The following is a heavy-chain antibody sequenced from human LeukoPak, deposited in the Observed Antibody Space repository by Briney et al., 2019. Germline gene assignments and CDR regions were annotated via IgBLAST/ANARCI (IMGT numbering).Heavy chain of an antibody. Sequence: PSETLSLTCAVYGGSFSGYYWSWIRQPPGKGLEWIGEINHSGSTNYNPSLKSRVTISVDTSKNQFSLKLSSVTAADTAVYYCARDYAYYYDSSGYCYVRGYYYYGMDVWGQGTTVTVSS. V-gene: IGHV4-34*01. CDR1: GGSFSGYY. CDR3: ARDYAYYYDSSGYCYVRGYYYYGMDV. D-gene: IGHD3-22*01. J-gene: IGHJ6*02. CDR2: INHSGST.